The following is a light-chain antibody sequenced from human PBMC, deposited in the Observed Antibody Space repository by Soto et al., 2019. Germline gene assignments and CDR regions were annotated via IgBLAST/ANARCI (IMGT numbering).Light chain of an antibody. Sequence: EIVLTQSPGTLSLSPGERATLSCRASQRVSSSYLAWYQQKPGQAPRLLIYGVSTRAPGIPDRFRGRGSGTDFTLTITRLEPEDFAVYYCHQYGSSPRTFGQGTKVEIK. CDR2: GVS. CDR1: QRVSSSY. V-gene: IGKV3-20*01. CDR3: HQYGSSPRT. J-gene: IGKJ1*01.